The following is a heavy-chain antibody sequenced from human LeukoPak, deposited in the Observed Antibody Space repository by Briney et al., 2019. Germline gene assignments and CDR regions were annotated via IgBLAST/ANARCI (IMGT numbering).Heavy chain of an antibody. D-gene: IGHD4-17*01. CDR2: ISDRSSTI. J-gene: IGHJ4*02. CDR1: GFTFTEYS. CDR3: ASAHYGDYEGFANLNF. V-gene: IGHV3-48*04. Sequence: PGESLRLSCAASGFTFTEYSIIWVRQAPGKGLEWVSFISDISDRSSTIHYADSVKGRFTIYRDNAKNSLYLQMNSLRAEDTAVYYCASAHYGDYEGFANLNFWGQGTLVTVSS.